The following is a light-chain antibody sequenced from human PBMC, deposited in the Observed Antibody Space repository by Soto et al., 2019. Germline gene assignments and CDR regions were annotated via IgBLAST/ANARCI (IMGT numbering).Light chain of an antibody. CDR1: NTDLGVYGY. V-gene: IGLV2-14*01. CDR2: DVN. Sequence: QSALAQPASVSGSFGQSITISCSGPNTDLGVYGYVSWYQHQPGKAPKLLIYDVNNRPSGISDRFSGSKSGDTASLTISGLQAEDEADYFCFSKISGFVYGFGTGAKLIVL. CDR3: FSKISGFVYG. J-gene: IGLJ1*01.